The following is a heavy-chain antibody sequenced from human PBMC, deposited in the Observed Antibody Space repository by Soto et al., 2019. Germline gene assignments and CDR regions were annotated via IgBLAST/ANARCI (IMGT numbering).Heavy chain of an antibody. J-gene: IGHJ5*02. D-gene: IGHD1-1*01. Sequence: GASVKVSCKASGYTFTSYGISWVRQAPGQGLEWMGWISAYNGNTNYAQKLQGRVTMTTDTSTSTAYMELRSLRSDDTAVYYCARDHWNDGFYWFDPWGQGTLVTVSS. CDR1: GYTFTSYG. CDR2: ISAYNGNT. V-gene: IGHV1-18*01. CDR3: ARDHWNDGFYWFDP.